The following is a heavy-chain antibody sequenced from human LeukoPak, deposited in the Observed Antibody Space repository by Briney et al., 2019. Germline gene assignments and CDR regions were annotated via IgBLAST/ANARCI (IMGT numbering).Heavy chain of an antibody. D-gene: IGHD6-19*01. CDR2: IYYSGGT. Sequence: XTXXGGSIXSSNYCWGWIRQPPGRGLQWIGNIYYSGGTYYNPSLKSRVTISVDTSKNQFSLKLSSVTAADTAVYYCAXEVAGTPWIDYWGQGILVTVSS. V-gene: IGHV4-39*02. CDR3: AXEVAGTPWIDY. J-gene: IGHJ4*02. CDR1: GGSIXSSNYC.